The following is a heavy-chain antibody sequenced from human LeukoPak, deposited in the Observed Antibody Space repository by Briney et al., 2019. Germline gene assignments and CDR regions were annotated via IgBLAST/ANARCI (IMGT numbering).Heavy chain of an antibody. CDR2: INPSGGST. CDR1: GYTFTGYY. V-gene: IGHV1-46*01. Sequence: ASVKVSCKASGYTFTGYYMHWVRQAPGQGLEWMGIINPSGGSTSYAQKFQGRVTMTRDMSTSTVYMELSSLRSEDTAVYYCARESDRITMIVVAIKKGAFDIWGQGTMVTVSS. J-gene: IGHJ3*02. CDR3: ARESDRITMIVVAIKKGAFDI. D-gene: IGHD3-22*01.